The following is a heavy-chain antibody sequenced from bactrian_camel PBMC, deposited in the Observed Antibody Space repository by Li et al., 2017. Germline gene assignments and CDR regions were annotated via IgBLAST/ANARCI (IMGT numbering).Heavy chain of an antibody. Sequence: VQLVESGGDSVQAGGSLRLSCVTSGYPFSGNCLAWFRQVPGKEREGREGVAFIDTGRGSTIYDDSVKGRFTISRDNAKNTVYLQMNSLKPDDTAMYYCAANSRSFGCPARALTVDAFTDWGQGTQVTVS. D-gene: IGHD3*01. CDR2: IDTGRGST. V-gene: IGHV3S40*01. CDR1: GYPFSGNC. J-gene: IGHJ4*01. CDR3: AANSRSFGCPARALTVDAFTD.